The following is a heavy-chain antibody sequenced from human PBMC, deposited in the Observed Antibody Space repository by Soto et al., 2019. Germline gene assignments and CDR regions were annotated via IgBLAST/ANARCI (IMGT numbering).Heavy chain of an antibody. Sequence: SETLSLTCAVSGGSISSGGYSWSWIRQPPGKGLEWIGYIYHSGSTYYNPSLKSRVTISVDTSKNQFSLKLSSVTAADTAVYYCARHQRGIAAAGIYYYYGMDVWGQGTTVTVSS. CDR3: ARHQRGIAAAGIYYYYGMDV. CDR1: GGSISSGGYS. D-gene: IGHD6-13*01. J-gene: IGHJ6*02. V-gene: IGHV4-30-2*05. CDR2: IYHSGST.